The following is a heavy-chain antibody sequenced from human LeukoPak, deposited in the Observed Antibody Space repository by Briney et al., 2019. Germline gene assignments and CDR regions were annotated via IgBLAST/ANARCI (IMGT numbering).Heavy chain of an antibody. CDR2: INHSGST. D-gene: IGHD3-10*01. CDR3: ARSRGNYGSGTLRNYFDY. Sequence: SETLSLTCGVYGGSFSGYYWSWIRQPPGKGLEWIGEINHSGSTNYNPSLKSRVTISVDTSKNQFSLKLSSVTAADTAVYYCARSRGNYGSGTLRNYFDYWGQGTLVTVSS. CDR1: GGSFSGYY. V-gene: IGHV4-34*01. J-gene: IGHJ4*02.